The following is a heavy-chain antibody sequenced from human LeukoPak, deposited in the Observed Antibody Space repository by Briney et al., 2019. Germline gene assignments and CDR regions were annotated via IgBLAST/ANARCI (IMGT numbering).Heavy chain of an antibody. CDR3: ARGDYYDSSGYFPL. Sequence: ASVKVSCKASGYTFASYDINWVRQATGQGLEWMGWMNPNSGNTGYAQKFQGRVTMTRNTSISTAYMELSSLRSEDTAVYYCARGDYYDSSGYFPLWGQGTLVTVSS. V-gene: IGHV1-8*01. J-gene: IGHJ4*02. CDR2: MNPNSGNT. D-gene: IGHD3-22*01. CDR1: GYTFASYD.